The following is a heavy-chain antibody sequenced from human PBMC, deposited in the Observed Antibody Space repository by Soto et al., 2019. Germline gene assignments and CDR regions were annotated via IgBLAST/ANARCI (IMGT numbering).Heavy chain of an antibody. D-gene: IGHD1-26*01. Sequence: GESLKISCQGTGYRFSSSWIGWVRQKPGKGLEWLGNVYPSDSYTNYSPSFQGHVTISADKSISTAYLQWSSLKASDTAMYYCARQMVGATTVPYYYGMDVWGQGTTVTVSS. J-gene: IGHJ6*02. V-gene: IGHV5-10-1*01. CDR3: ARQMVGATTVPYYYGMDV. CDR2: VYPSDSYT. CDR1: GYRFSSSW.